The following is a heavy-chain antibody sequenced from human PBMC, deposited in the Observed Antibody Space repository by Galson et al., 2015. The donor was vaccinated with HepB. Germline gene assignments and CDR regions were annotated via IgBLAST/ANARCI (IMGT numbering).Heavy chain of an antibody. CDR2: INPSGGST. V-gene: IGHV1-46*03. CDR1: GYTFTSYY. D-gene: IGHD6-13*01. CDR3: ARFGGPSSSWSSNWFDP. Sequence: SVKVSCKASGYTFTSYYMHWVRQAPGQGLEWMGIINPSGGSTSYAQKFQGRVTMTRDTSTSTVYMELSSLRSEDTAVYYCARFGGPSSSWSSNWFDPWGQGTLVTVPS. J-gene: IGHJ5*02.